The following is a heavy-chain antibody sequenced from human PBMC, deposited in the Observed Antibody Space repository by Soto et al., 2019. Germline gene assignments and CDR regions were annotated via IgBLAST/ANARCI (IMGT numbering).Heavy chain of an antibody. Sequence: GGSLRLSCAASGFTFSSYAMSWVRQAPGKGLEYVSSISTNGGNTHYADSVKGRFTISRDNSKNTHYLQMSNLRAEDTAVYYCVKGEYYYDSAAYYPFDHWGQGTLVTVSS. D-gene: IGHD3-22*01. J-gene: IGHJ4*02. CDR3: VKGEYYYDSAAYYPFDH. CDR1: GFTFSSYA. CDR2: ISTNGGNT. V-gene: IGHV3-64D*06.